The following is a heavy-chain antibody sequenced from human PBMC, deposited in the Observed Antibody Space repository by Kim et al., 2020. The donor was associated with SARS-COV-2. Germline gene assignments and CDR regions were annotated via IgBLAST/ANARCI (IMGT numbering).Heavy chain of an antibody. J-gene: IGHJ5*02. Sequence: ASVKVSCKTSGYTFINYDINWVRQATGQGLEWMGWMNPNSGNTDYAQKFQGRVTMTRDTSISTAYMELSSLRSDDTAVYYCARGMEVWPYCSGGRCHSEFDPWGQGTQVTVSS. D-gene: IGHD2-15*01. CDR3: ARGMEVWPYCSGGRCHSEFDP. CDR1: GYTFINYD. V-gene: IGHV1-8*01. CDR2: MNPNSGNT.